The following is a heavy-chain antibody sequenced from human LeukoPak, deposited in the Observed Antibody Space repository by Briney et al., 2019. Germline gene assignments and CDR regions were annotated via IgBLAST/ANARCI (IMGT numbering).Heavy chain of an antibody. Sequence: PGGSLRLSCAASGFTFSSYEMNWVRQAPGKGLEWVSYISSSGSTIYYADSVKGRFTISRDNAKNSLHLQMNSLRAEDAAVYYCAREATVTIRMYYFGYWGQGTLVTVSS. CDR1: GFTFSSYE. J-gene: IGHJ4*02. CDR2: ISSSGSTI. CDR3: AREATVTIRMYYFGY. V-gene: IGHV3-48*03. D-gene: IGHD4-17*01.